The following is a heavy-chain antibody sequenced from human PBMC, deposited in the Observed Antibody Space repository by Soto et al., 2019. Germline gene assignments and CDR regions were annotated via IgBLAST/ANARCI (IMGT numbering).Heavy chain of an antibody. D-gene: IGHD6-19*01. Sequence: ASVKVSCKASGYTFTSYDINWVRQATGQGLEWMGWMNPNNGNTNYAQKLQGRVTMTTDTSTSTAYMELRSLRSDDTAVYYCARDKGYSSGWYDYYMDVWGKGTTVTVSS. CDR3: ARDKGYSSGWYDYYMDV. J-gene: IGHJ6*03. CDR2: MNPNNGNT. V-gene: IGHV1-18*01. CDR1: GYTFTSYD.